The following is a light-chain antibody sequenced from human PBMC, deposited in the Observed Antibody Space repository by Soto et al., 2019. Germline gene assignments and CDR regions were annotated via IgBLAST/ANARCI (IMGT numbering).Light chain of an antibody. CDR3: NSYTSTSTYVL. V-gene: IGLV2-14*01. J-gene: IGLJ2*01. CDR2: DVN. CDR1: SSDVGGYKY. Sequence: QSALTQPASVSGSPGQSITISCTGSSSDVGGYKYVSWYQQLPGKAPKLIIYDVNYRPSGVSDRFSGSKSGNTASLTISGLKAEDEADYYCNSYTSTSTYVLFGGGTKLTVL.